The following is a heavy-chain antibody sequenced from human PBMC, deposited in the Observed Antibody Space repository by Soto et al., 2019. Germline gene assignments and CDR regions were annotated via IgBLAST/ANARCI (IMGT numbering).Heavy chain of an antibody. CDR2: IYYSGST. CDR1: GGSISSYY. Sequence: SQTLSLTCTVSGGSISSYYWSWIRQPPGKGLEWIGYIYYSGSTNYNPSLKSRVTISVDTSKNQFSLKLSSVTAADTAVYYCARAKQWLVPVAFDYWGQGTLVTVSS. D-gene: IGHD6-19*01. V-gene: IGHV4-59*01. CDR3: ARAKQWLVPVAFDY. J-gene: IGHJ4*02.